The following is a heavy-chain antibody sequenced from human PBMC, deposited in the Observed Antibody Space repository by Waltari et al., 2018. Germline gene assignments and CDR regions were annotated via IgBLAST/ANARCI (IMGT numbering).Heavy chain of an antibody. V-gene: IGHV3-13*01. CDR3: ARDGYSSSWKTFDY. CDR2: IGTAGDT. CDR1: GFTFRSYD. Sequence: EVQLVESGGGLVQPGGSLRLSCAASGFTFRSYDMHCVRQATGKGLEWVSAIGTAGDTYYPGSVKGRFTISRENAKNSLYLQMNSLRAEDTAVYYFARDGYSSSWKTFDYWGQGTLVTVSS. D-gene: IGHD6-13*01. J-gene: IGHJ4*02.